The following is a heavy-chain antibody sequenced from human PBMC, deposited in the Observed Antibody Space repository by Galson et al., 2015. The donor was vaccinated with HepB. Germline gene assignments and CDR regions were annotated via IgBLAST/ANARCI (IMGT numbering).Heavy chain of an antibody. CDR3: AKRSGARTAFGNLAY. CDR2: ISGSGDTT. Sequence: SLRLSCAASGFTFSSYAMSWVRQAPGRGLEWVLFISGSGDTTYHADSVRGRFTISRDNSKNTLYLQMNSLRAEDTAVYYCAKRSGARTAFGNLAYWGQGTLVTVSS. V-gene: IGHV3-23*01. J-gene: IGHJ4*02. CDR1: GFTFSSYA. D-gene: IGHD2-15*01.